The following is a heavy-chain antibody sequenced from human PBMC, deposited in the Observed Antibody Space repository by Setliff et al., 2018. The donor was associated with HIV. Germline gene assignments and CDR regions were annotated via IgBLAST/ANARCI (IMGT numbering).Heavy chain of an antibody. Sequence: LRLSCVASGFTFSNAWMSWVRQAPGKGLEWVGRIKSKTDGGTTDYAAPVKGRFTISRDDSKNTLYLQMNSLKTEDTAVYYCTTELRVQPVTTADYWGQGTLVTVSS. CDR1: GFTFSNAW. V-gene: IGHV3-15*01. CDR2: IKSKTDGGTT. D-gene: IGHD4-17*01. J-gene: IGHJ4*02. CDR3: TTELRVQPVTTADY.